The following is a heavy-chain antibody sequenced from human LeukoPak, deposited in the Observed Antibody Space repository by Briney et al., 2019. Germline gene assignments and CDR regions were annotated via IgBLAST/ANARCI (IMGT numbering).Heavy chain of an antibody. CDR3: ARVGGYYLN. J-gene: IGHJ4*02. Sequence: PGGSLRLSCAASGFTFSNAWMHWVRQAPGKGLEWVGRIKSKAHGGTTDYAAPVKGRFTISRDNSKNTLYLQMNSLRAEDTAVYYCARVGGYYLNWGQGTLVTVSS. CDR2: IKSKAHGGTT. CDR1: GFTFSNAW. V-gene: IGHV3-15*01. D-gene: IGHD2/OR15-2a*01.